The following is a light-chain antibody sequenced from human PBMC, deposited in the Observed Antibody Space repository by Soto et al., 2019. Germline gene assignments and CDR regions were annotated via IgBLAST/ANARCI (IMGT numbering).Light chain of an antibody. CDR2: SND. Sequence: QSVLTQPPSASGTPWQRVTISCSGSSSNIGRNTVNWYQQFPGTAPKLLIYSNDQRPSGVPDRFSASKSGTSASLAISGLQSEDEADYYCAAWDDSLNGSVFGTGTKLTVL. V-gene: IGLV1-44*01. CDR1: SSNIGRNT. CDR3: AAWDDSLNGSV. J-gene: IGLJ1*01.